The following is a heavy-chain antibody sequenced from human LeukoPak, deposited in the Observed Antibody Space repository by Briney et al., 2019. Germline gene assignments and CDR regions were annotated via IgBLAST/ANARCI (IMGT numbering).Heavy chain of an antibody. CDR2: ISSSSSYI. V-gene: IGHV3-21*01. CDR3: ARSALLWFGGQYYYYYMDV. D-gene: IGHD3-10*01. J-gene: IGHJ6*03. CDR1: GFTFSSYS. Sequence: GGSLRLSCAASGFTFSSYSMNWVRQAPGKGLEWVSSISSSSSYIYYAGSVKGRFTISRDSAKNSLYLQMNSLRAEDTAVYYCARSALLWFGGQYYYYYMDVWGKGTTVTVSS.